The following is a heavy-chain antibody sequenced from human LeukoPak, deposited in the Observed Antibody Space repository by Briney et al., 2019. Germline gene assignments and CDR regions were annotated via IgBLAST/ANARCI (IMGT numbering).Heavy chain of an antibody. CDR2: INTSGST. J-gene: IGHJ5*02. CDR1: GGSISSYY. Sequence: SETLSFTCTVSGGSISSYYWTWIRQSAGKGLEWIGRINTSGSTNYNPSLRSRVTMSVSTSKNQFSLNLTSVTAADTAVYSCAREGGDPRWLDPWGQGTLVTVSS. V-gene: IGHV4-4*07. CDR3: AREGGDPRWLDP. D-gene: IGHD6-25*01.